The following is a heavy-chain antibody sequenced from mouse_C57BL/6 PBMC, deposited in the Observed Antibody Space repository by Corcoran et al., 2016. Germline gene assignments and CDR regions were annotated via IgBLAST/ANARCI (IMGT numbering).Heavy chain of an antibody. CDR1: GYTFTTYE. Sequence: QIQLVKSGPELKKPGETVKISCKASGYTFTTYEMSWVKQAPGKGLKWMGWINTYSGVPTYADDFKGRFGFSLETSASTAYLQINNLKNEDTATYFCAQTYYGNYAAMDYWGQGTSVNVSS. CDR2: INTYSGVP. V-gene: IGHV9-3*01. D-gene: IGHD2-10*01. J-gene: IGHJ4*01. CDR3: AQTYYGNYAAMDY.